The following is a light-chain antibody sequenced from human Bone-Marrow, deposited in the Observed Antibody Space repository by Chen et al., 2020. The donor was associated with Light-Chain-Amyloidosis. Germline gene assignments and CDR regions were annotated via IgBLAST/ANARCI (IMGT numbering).Light chain of an antibody. J-gene: IGLJ3*02. CDR2: EED. Sequence: NFMLTQPHSVSESPGKTVIISCTRSSGSIATNYVQWYQQRPGSSPTNVFYEEDQGPSGVPDRFSGSIDRSSNSASLTLSGLKTDDEADYYCQSYQGSSQGVFGGGTKLTVL. CDR3: QSYQGSSQGV. V-gene: IGLV6-57*01. CDR1: SGSIATNY.